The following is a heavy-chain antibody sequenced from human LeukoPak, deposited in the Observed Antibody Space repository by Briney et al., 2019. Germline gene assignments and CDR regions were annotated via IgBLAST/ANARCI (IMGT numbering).Heavy chain of an antibody. CDR1: AFTFSTYS. J-gene: IGHJ4*02. CDR3: AKDRQYCDGGRCYKYFHY. CDR2: ISYDGPNK. D-gene: IGHD2-15*01. V-gene: IGHV3-30*04. Sequence: GGSLRLSCAASAFTFSTYSMHWVRQAPGKGLEWVAAISYDGPNKNYADSVKGRFTISRDNSKNTLYLQMNSLRPEDTAVYFCAKDRQYCDGGRCYKYFHYWGQGTLVTVSS.